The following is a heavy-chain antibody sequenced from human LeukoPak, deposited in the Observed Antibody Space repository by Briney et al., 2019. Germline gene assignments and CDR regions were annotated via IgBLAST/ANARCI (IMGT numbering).Heavy chain of an antibody. CDR3: AKGPIFGYCSGGSCYGPFDY. CDR1: EFTFSSYA. CDR2: ISGSGGST. V-gene: IGHV3-23*01. D-gene: IGHD2-15*01. Sequence: GGSLRLSCAASEFTFSSYAMSWVRQAPGKGLEWVSAISGSGGSTYYADSVKGRFTISRDNSKNTLYLQMNSLRAEDTAVYYCAKGPIFGYCSGGSCYGPFDYWGQGTLVTVSS. J-gene: IGHJ4*02.